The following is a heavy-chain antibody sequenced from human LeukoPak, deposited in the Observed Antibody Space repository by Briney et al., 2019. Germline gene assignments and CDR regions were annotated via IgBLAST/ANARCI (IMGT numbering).Heavy chain of an antibody. V-gene: IGHV3-48*01. D-gene: IGHD3-10*01. CDR2: ISAGSTV. CDR3: ARVDVMGPPSTRLWFGELLSGYYFDY. J-gene: IGHJ4*02. Sequence: TGGSLRLSCAASGFTFYSYGMNWVRQAPGKGLEWISYISAGSTVYYADSVKGRFTISRDNSKNTLYLQMNSLRAEDTAVYYCARVDVMGPPSTRLWFGELLSGYYFDYWGQGTLVTVSS. CDR1: GFTFYSYG.